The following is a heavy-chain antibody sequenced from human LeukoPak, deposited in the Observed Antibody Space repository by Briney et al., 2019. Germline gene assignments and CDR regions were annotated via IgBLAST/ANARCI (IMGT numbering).Heavy chain of an antibody. CDR2: ISAYNGNT. CDR3: ARYIENWFDP. D-gene: IGHD5-24*01. Sequence: ASVKVSCKPSGYTFTSYPLNWVRQAPGQGLEWMGWISAYNGNTNYAQKLQGRVTMTTDTSTSTAYMELRSLRSDDTAVYYCARYIENWFDPWGQGTLVTVSS. V-gene: IGHV1-18*01. J-gene: IGHJ5*02. CDR1: GYTFTSYP.